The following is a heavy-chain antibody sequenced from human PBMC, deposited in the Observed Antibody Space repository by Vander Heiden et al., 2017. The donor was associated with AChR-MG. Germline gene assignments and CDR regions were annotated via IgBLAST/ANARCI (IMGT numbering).Heavy chain of an antibody. Sequence: EVQLVESGGGLIQPGGSLRLPCAASGFTVSSNYMSWVRQAPGKGLEWVSVLYSGGTTDYAESVKGRFTISRDNSKNTLYIKLNSLRAEDTAVYYFARGGGMNVWGQGTTVAVSS. CDR2: LYSGGTT. CDR3: ARGGGMNV. J-gene: IGHJ6*01. V-gene: IGHV3-53*01. CDR1: GFTVSSNY.